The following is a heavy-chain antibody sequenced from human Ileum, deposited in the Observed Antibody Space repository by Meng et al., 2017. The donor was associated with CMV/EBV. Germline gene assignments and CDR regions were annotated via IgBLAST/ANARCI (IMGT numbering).Heavy chain of an antibody. CDR3: ARAPAMVRGVRAKIRYFDY. V-gene: IGHV4-34*01. D-gene: IGHD3-10*01. CDR2: INHSGST. J-gene: IGHJ4*02. CDR1: GGSFSGYY. Sequence: SETLSLTCAVYGGSFSGYYWSWIRQPPGKGLEWIGEINHSGSTNYNPSLKSRVTISVDTSKNQFSLKLSSVTAADTAVYYCARAPAMVRGVRAKIRYFDYWGQGTLVTVSS.